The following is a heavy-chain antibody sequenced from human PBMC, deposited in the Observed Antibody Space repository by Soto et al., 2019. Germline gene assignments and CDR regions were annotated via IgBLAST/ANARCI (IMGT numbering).Heavy chain of an antibody. CDR2: ISYDGSNK. CDR1: GFTFSSYG. J-gene: IGHJ6*02. CDR3: AKDLVTTLNYYYYYGMDV. Sequence: GGSLRLSCAASGFTFSSYGMHWVRQAPGKGLEWVAVISYDGSNKYYADSVKGRFTISRDNSKNTLYLQMNSLRAEDTAVYYCAKDLVTTLNYYYYYGMDVWGQGTTVTVSS. D-gene: IGHD4-17*01. V-gene: IGHV3-30*18.